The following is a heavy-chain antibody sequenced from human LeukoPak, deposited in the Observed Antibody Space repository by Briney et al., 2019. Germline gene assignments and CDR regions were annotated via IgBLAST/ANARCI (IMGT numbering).Heavy chain of an antibody. CDR3: ARRGVTQKYFDY. Sequence: SQTLSLTCTVSGGSISSGGYYWSWIRQHPGKGLEWVGYIYYSGSTYYNPSLKSRVTISVDTSKNQFSLKLSSVTAADTAVYYCARRGVTQKYFDYWGQGTLVTVSS. D-gene: IGHD3-10*01. V-gene: IGHV4-31*03. J-gene: IGHJ4*02. CDR2: IYYSGST. CDR1: GGSISSGGYY.